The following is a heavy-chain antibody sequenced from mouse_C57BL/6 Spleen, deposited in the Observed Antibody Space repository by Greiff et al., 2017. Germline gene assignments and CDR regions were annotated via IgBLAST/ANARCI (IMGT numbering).Heavy chain of an antibody. J-gene: IGHJ3*01. CDR3: SNLAY. CDR2: IDPESGDT. Sequence: VQLKESGAEFVRPGASVKLSCTPSGFNIKDDYIHWVNQRPEQGLEWIGWIDPESGDTEFASKFQGKATITADTSSNTAYLRLSSLTSEDTAVXYCSNLAYWGQGTLVTVSA. V-gene: IGHV14-4*01. CDR1: GFNIKDDY.